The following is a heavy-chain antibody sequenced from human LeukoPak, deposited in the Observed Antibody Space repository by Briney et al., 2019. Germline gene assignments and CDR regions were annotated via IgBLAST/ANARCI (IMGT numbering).Heavy chain of an antibody. CDR2: IYYSGST. J-gene: IGHJ4*02. CDR1: GGSISSYY. Sequence: SETLSLTCTVSGGSISSYYWSWIRQPPGKGLEWIGYIYYSGSTNYNPSLKSRVTISVDTSKNQFSLKLSSVTAADTAVYYCARGGATLRWLQLPYYFDCWGQGTLVTVSS. V-gene: IGHV4-59*08. CDR3: ARGGATLRWLQLPYYFDC. D-gene: IGHD5-24*01.